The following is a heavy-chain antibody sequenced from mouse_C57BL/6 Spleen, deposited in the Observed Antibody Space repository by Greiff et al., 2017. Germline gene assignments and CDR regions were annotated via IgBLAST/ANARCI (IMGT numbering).Heavy chain of an antibody. Sequence: EVQGVESGGGLVQPGGSLKLSCAASGFTFSDYYMYWVRQTPEKRLEWVAYISNGGGSTYYPDTVKGRFTIARDNAKNTLYLQMSRLKSEDTAMYYCARWSNYYAMDYWGQGTSVTVSS. V-gene: IGHV5-12*01. CDR3: ARWSNYYAMDY. CDR2: ISNGGGST. CDR1: GFTFSDYY. D-gene: IGHD2-5*01. J-gene: IGHJ4*01.